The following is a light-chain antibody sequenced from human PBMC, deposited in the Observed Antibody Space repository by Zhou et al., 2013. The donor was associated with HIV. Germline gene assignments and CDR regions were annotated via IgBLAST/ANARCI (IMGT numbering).Light chain of an antibody. CDR2: DTS. V-gene: IGKV3-20*01. CDR3: QQYGSSSWT. Sequence: EIVLTQSPDTLSLSPGERVTLSCRASQSVSSSYLAWYQQKPGQAPRLLIYDTSNRATGIPDRFSGSGSGTDFSLTISRLEPEDFAVYYCQQYGSSSWTFGQGTKVEIK. CDR1: QSVSSSY. J-gene: IGKJ1*01.